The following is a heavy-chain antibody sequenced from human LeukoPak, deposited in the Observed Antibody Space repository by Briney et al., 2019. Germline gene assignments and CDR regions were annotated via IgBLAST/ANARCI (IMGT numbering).Heavy chain of an antibody. D-gene: IGHD5-24*01. CDR3: ARGGDGYNSFDY. V-gene: IGHV4-39*07. CDR2: IYYSGST. Sequence: PSETLSLTCTVSGGSISSSSYYWGWIRQPPGKGLEWIGSIYYSGSTYYNPSHKSRVTISVDTSKNQFSLKLSSVTAADTAVYYCARGGDGYNSFDYWGQGTLVTVSS. CDR1: GGSISSSSYY. J-gene: IGHJ4*02.